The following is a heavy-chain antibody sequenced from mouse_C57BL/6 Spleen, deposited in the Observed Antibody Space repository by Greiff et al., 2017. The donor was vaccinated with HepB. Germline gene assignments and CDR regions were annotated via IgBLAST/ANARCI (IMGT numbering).Heavy chain of an antibody. Sequence: EVKVVESGGGLVKPGGSLKLSCAASGFTFSDYGMHWVRQAPEKGLEWVAYISSGSSTIYYADTVKGRFTISRDNAKNTLFLQMTSLRSEDTAMYYCARMVTIAMDYWGQGTSVTVSS. CDR2: ISSGSSTI. CDR3: ARMVTIAMDY. CDR1: GFTFSDYG. V-gene: IGHV5-17*01. D-gene: IGHD2-2*01. J-gene: IGHJ4*01.